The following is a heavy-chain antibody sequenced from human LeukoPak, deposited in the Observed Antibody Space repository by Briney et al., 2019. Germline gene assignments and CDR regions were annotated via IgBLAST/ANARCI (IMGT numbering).Heavy chain of an antibody. V-gene: IGHV3-66*01. CDR3: ARDRTIFDYYGMDV. D-gene: IGHD3-3*01. CDR1: GFTVSSNY. J-gene: IGHJ6*02. Sequence: PGGSLRLSCAASGFTVSSNYMSWVRQAPGKGLEWVSVIYSGGSTYYADSVKGRFTISRDNSKNTLYLQMNSLRAEDTAVYYCARDRTIFDYYGMDVWGQGTTVTVSS. CDR2: IYSGGST.